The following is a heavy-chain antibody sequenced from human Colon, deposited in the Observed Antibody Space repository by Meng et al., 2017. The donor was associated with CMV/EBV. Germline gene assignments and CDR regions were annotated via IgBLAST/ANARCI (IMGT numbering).Heavy chain of an antibody. CDR2: ISGSAGTT. J-gene: IGHJ4*02. CDR1: GFTFRNYA. Sequence: SGFTFRNYAMSWVRQAPGKGLERVSTISGSAGTTYYADSVKGRFTISRDNSKNTLSLQMNSLRAEDTAVYYCAKDLSITTAGSPLDYWGQGTLVTVSS. D-gene: IGHD6-13*01. V-gene: IGHV3-23*01. CDR3: AKDLSITTAGSPLDY.